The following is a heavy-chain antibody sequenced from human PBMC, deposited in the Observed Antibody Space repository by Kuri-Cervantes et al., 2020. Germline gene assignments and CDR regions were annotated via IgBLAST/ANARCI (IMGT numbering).Heavy chain of an antibody. CDR2: ISGXGGST. J-gene: IGHJ4*02. CDR1: GFTFSSYA. CDR3: AKPTWXGPAYFDY. Sequence: ETLSLTCAAAGFTFSSYAMIWVRQAPGKGLEWVSAISGXGGSTYYADSVKCRFTISRDNSKNTLYLQMNSLRAEDTALYYCAKPTWXGPAYFDYWGQGTLVTVSS. V-gene: IGHV3-23*01.